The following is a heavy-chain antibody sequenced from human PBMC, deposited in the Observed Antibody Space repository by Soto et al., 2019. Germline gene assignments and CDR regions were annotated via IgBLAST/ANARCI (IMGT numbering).Heavy chain of an antibody. J-gene: IGHJ6*02. V-gene: IGHV3-11*03. D-gene: IGHD6-19*01. CDR1: GFAFSDYY. Sequence: GGSLRLSCAASGFAFSDYYMSWIRQAPGKGLEWVSYISSSSRDTNYADSVKGRFTISRDNAKNSLFLQMNSLRAEDTAVYYCARLGLRYYYYGMDVWGQGTTVTVS. CDR2: ISSSSRDT. CDR3: ARLGLRYYYYGMDV.